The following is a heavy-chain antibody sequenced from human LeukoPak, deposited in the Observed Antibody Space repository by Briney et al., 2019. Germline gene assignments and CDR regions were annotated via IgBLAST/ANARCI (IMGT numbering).Heavy chain of an antibody. CDR1: GGSISSSSYY. CDR2: IYYSGSS. J-gene: IGHJ4*02. Sequence: PSETLSLTCTVSGGSISSSSYYWGWIRQPPGKGLEWIGSIYYSGSSYYNPSLKSRVTISVHTSKNQFSLKLSSVTAADTAVYYCARHLDTATDYFDYWGPGTLVTVSS. CDR3: ARHLDTATDYFDY. D-gene: IGHD5-18*01. V-gene: IGHV4-39*01.